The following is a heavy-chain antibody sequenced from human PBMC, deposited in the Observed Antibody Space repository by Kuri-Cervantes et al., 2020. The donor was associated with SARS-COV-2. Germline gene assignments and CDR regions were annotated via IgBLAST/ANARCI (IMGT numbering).Heavy chain of an antibody. CDR1: GYSISSGYY. CDR2: IYHSGST. CDR3: ARVWCSSTSCYYFDY. J-gene: IGHJ4*02. Sequence: SETLSLTCTVFGYSISSGYYWGWSRQPPGKGLEWIGSIYHSGSTYYNPSLKSRVTISVDTSKNQFSLKLDSVPAAATAVYYCARVWCSSTSCYYFDYWGQGTLVTVSS. D-gene: IGHD2-2*01. V-gene: IGHV4-38-2*02.